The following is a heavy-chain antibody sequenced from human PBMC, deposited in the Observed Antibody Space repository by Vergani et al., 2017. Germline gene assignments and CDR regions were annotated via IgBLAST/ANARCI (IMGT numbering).Heavy chain of an antibody. CDR1: GYTFTDYY. D-gene: IGHD4-23*01. CDR3: ATLTTLVTLDALDI. CDR2: VDPEDGER. V-gene: IGHV1-69-2*01. Sequence: DVQLVQSGAEVKKPGTTVKISCKFSGYTFTDYYMHWVQQAPGKGLEWMGLVDPEDGERIYAEKSQGRVTITADTSTDTAYMELSSLRSEDTAVYYCATLTTLVTLDALDIWGQGTMVTVSS. J-gene: IGHJ3*02.